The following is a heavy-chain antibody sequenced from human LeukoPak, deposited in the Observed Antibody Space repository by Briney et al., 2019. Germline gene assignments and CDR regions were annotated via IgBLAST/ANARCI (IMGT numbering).Heavy chain of an antibody. J-gene: IGHJ4*02. CDR3: ARVGSSSRLYYFDY. CDR1: GGSIRSYY. CDR2: IYYSGST. D-gene: IGHD6-6*01. Sequence: PSQTLSLTCTVSGGSIRSYYWSWIRQPPGKGLELIGYIYYSGSTNYNPSLKSRVTISVDTSKDQFSLKLSSVTAADTAVYYCARVGSSSRLYYFDYWGQGTLVTVS. V-gene: IGHV4-59*01.